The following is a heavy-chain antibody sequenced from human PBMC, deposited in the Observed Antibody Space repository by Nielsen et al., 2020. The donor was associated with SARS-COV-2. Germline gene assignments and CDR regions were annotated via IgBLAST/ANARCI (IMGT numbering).Heavy chain of an antibody. CDR1: GFTFSSYA. Sequence: GGSLRLSCAASGFTFSSYAMSWVRQAPGKGLEWVSAISGSGGSRYYADSVKGRFTISRDNSKNTLYLQMNSLRAEDTAVYYCARAKTTRVTIFGVVTHGAFDIWGQGTMVTVSS. D-gene: IGHD3-3*01. V-gene: IGHV3-23*01. J-gene: IGHJ3*02. CDR3: ARAKTTRVTIFGVVTHGAFDI. CDR2: ISGSGGSR.